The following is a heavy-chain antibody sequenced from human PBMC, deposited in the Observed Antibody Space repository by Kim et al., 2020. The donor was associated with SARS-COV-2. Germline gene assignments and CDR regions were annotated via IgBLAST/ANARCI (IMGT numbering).Heavy chain of an antibody. CDR1: GGSISSGGYY. D-gene: IGHD6-13*01. CDR3: ARDSRWAIAAAAKNDAFDI. Sequence: SETLSLTCTVSGGSISSGGYYWSWIRQHPGKGLEWIGYIYYSGSTYYNPSLKSRVTISVDTSKNQFSLKLSSVSAADTAVYYCARDSRWAIAAAAKNDAFDIWGQGTMVTVSS. J-gene: IGHJ3*02. V-gene: IGHV4-31*03. CDR2: IYYSGST.